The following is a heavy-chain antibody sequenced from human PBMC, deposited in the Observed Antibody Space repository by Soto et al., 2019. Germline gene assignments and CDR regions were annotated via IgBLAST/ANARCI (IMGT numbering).Heavy chain of an antibody. V-gene: IGHV3-30*18. D-gene: IGHD5-12*01. CDR1: GFTFSSYG. CDR3: AKDEGDGYNSDPPY. Sequence: QVQLVESGGSVVQPGRSVRLSCAASGFTFSSYGMHWVRQAPGKGLEWVAVISYDGSNKYYADSVKGRFIISRDNSKNTLYLQMNSLRAEDTAVYYCAKDEGDGYNSDPPYWGQGTLVTVSS. J-gene: IGHJ4*02. CDR2: ISYDGSNK.